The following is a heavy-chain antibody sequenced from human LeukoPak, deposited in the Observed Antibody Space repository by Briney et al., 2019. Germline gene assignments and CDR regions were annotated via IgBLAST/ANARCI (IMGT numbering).Heavy chain of an antibody. J-gene: IGHJ5*02. Sequence: PGGSLRLSCAASGFTFSSYSMNWVRQAPGKGLEWVSSISSSSYIYYADSVKSRFTFSRDNVKNSLYLQMNSLRAEDTAVYYCARGGIHYDFWSGYPQWFDPWGQGTLVTVSS. CDR2: ISSSSYI. D-gene: IGHD3-3*01. V-gene: IGHV3-21*01. CDR3: ARGGIHYDFWSGYPQWFDP. CDR1: GFTFSSYS.